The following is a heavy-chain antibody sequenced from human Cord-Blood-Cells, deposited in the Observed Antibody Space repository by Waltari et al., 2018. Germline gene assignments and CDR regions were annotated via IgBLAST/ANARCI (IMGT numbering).Heavy chain of an antibody. CDR2: IKSKTDGETT. CDR3: TTGPARGWELFGPFDY. D-gene: IGHD1-26*01. J-gene: IGHJ4*02. Sequence: EVQLEESGGGLVKPGGSLRLACAASGFTCSNACMSWVRQAPGKGLEWVGRIKSKTDGETTDYAAPVKGRCTISTDDSTNTLYLQMNSLKTEDAAVYYCTTGPARGWELFGPFDYWGQGTLVTVSS. V-gene: IGHV3-15*01. CDR1: GFTCSNAC.